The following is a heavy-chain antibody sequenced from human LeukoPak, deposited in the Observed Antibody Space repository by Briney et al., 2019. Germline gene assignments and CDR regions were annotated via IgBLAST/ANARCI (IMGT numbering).Heavy chain of an antibody. D-gene: IGHD6-19*01. Sequence: GGSLRLSCAASGFTFSSYWMHWVRQAPGKGLVWVSRINSDGSSTSYADSVKGRFTISRDNAKNTLYLQMNSLRAEDTAVYYCARDLSDSSGWFPGNYFDYWDQGTLVTVSS. V-gene: IGHV3-74*01. CDR1: GFTFSSYW. CDR2: INSDGSST. J-gene: IGHJ4*02. CDR3: ARDLSDSSGWFPGNYFDY.